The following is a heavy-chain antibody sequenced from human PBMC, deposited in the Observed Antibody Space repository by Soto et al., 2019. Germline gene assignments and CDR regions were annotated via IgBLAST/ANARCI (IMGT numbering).Heavy chain of an antibody. CDR3: GTGVRAGY. CDR2: INSDGGSR. V-gene: IGHV3-74*02. J-gene: IGHJ4*02. D-gene: IGHD3-3*01. Sequence: EVQLVQSGGGLVQPGGSLRLSCAASGFSITRYWMHWVRQAPGKGLEWVARINSDGGSRGYADSVKGRFTISRDNRRNTLYLQMNSLRVEDTAVYYCGTGVRAGYWGLGTRVTVSS. CDR1: GFSITRYW.